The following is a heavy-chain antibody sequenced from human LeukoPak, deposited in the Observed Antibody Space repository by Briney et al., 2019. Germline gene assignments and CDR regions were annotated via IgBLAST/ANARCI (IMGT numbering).Heavy chain of an antibody. V-gene: IGHV4-59*01. CDR1: GASISKSY. Sequence: PSETLSLTCTVSGASISKSYWSWIRQPPGKELEWIGCTFNSGSTRYNPSFGSRVTISEDTSRNPFSLKLTSVTAADTATYYCSRASPGAIYYYGMDVWGQGTTVTVSS. D-gene: IGHD2/OR15-2a*01. CDR2: TFNSGST. CDR3: SRASPGAIYYYGMDV. J-gene: IGHJ6*02.